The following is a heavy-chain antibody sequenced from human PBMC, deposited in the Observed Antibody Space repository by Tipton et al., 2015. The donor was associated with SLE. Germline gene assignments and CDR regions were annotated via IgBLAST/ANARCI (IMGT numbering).Heavy chain of an antibody. Sequence: TLSLTCAISGDSVSSNSAAWNWIRQSPSRGLEWLGRTYYRSKWYNDYAVSMKSRITINPDTSRNQFSLQLNTVTPEDTAVYYCARNSTVVRAFEVWGQGIMLTVSS. V-gene: IGHV6-1*01. CDR1: GDSVSSNSAA. CDR3: ARNSTVVRAFEV. D-gene: IGHD4-23*01. J-gene: IGHJ3*01. CDR2: TYYRSKWYN.